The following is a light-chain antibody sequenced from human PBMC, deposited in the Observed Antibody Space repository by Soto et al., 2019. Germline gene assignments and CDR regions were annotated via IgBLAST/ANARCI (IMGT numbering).Light chain of an antibody. J-gene: IGKJ2*01. CDR2: WAS. CDR3: QQYYSTPHT. CDR1: QSVLYSSNNKNY. V-gene: IGKV4-1*01. Sequence: DIVMTQSPDSLAVSLGERATINCKSSQSVLYSSNNKNYLAWYQQKPGQPPKLLIYWASTRESGVPHRFSGSGSGTDFTLAISSLQAEDVAVYYGQQYYSTPHTFGQGTKLEIK.